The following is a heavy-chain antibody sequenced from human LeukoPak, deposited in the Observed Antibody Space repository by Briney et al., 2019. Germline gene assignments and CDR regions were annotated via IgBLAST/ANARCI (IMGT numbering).Heavy chain of an antibody. CDR1: GGSISSYY. CDR3: ARAYSGGIVEAPTFDY. Sequence: SETLSLTCTVSGGSISSYYWSWLRQPAGKGLEWIGDIYYSGSTNYNPSLKSRVTISVDTSKNQFSLKLSSVTAADTAVYYCARAYSGGIVEAPTFDYWGQGTLVTVSS. V-gene: IGHV4-59*01. CDR2: IYYSGST. D-gene: IGHD1-26*01. J-gene: IGHJ4*02.